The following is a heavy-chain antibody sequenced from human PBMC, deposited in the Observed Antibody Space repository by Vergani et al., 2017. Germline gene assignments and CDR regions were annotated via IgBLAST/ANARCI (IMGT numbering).Heavy chain of an antibody. D-gene: IGHD3-3*01. V-gene: IGHV3-53*02. CDR1: GFTVSSNY. J-gene: IGHJ5*02. CDR3: AREGRFLEWLGEFDP. Sequence: EVQLVETGGGLIQPGGSLRLSCAASGFTVSSNYMSWVRQAPGKGLEWVSVIYSGGSTYYADSVKGRFTISRDNSKNTLYLQMNSLRAEDTAVYYCAREGRFLEWLGEFDPWGQGTLVTVSS. CDR2: IYSGGST.